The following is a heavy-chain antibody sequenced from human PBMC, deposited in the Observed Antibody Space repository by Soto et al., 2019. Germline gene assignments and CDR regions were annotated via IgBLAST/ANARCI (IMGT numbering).Heavy chain of an antibody. D-gene: IGHD2-21*02. CDR3: AIDPLSSLATRLYYFDH. CDR2: ISGSDGRT. Sequence: EVQLLESGGGLVQPGGSLRLSCAASGFMFKKYAMSWVRQAPGKGLEWVSGISGSDGRTSYAESVKGRFTISRDNSKSTLHLQMNSLRPEDTAMYYCAIDPLSSLATRLYYFDHWGQGKPGHRLL. V-gene: IGHV3-23*01. CDR1: GFMFKKYA. J-gene: IGHJ4*02.